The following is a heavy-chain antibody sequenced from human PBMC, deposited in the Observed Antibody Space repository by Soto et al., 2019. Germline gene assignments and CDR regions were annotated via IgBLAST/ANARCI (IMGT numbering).Heavy chain of an antibody. D-gene: IGHD6-13*01. V-gene: IGHV4-61*01. CDR1: AASVSSDTYY. CDR2: IYFRGTT. Sequence: SETLSLTGAVSAASVSSDTYYWSWIRQPPGKGLEYIGYIYFRGTTNYNPSLKSRVSISIDTSKNQFSLNLTPVTAAATAVYSCPSGLWAAAGGSYAMDVGRKGTTVAVSS. J-gene: IGHJ6*04. CDR3: PSGLWAAAGGSYAMDV.